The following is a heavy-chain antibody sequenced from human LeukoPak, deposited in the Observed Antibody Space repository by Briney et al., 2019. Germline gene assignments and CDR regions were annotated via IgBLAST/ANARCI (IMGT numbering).Heavy chain of an antibody. V-gene: IGHV1-2*02. J-gene: IGHJ5*02. Sequence: ASVKVSCKASGYTFNDHYIHWVRQAPGQGLEWMGWINPNIGVTNYAQKFQDRVTMTRDTSISTAYMDLSSLRSDDTAVYYCATEGGGSYWAWFDTWGQGTLVTVSS. CDR3: ATEGGGSYWAWFDT. D-gene: IGHD1-26*01. CDR2: INPNIGVT. CDR1: GYTFNDHY.